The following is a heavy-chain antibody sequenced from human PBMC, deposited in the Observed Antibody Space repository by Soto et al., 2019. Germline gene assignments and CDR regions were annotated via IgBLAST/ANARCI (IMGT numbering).Heavy chain of an antibody. V-gene: IGHV3-30*01. CDR2: VSIDGNTK. CDR1: GFTFTSSS. Sequence: QMKLVESGGGVVQPWRSLRLSCVASGFTFTSSSMHWVRQAPGKGLEWVAYVSIDGNTKYYADSVKGRFTVSRDNSKNPVLLQSNSLRPEDTALYYCASDPLHCNSVLCRMNGMHVWGQGTTVTVSS. J-gene: IGHJ6*02. CDR3: ASDPLHCNSVLCRMNGMHV. D-gene: IGHD2-2*01.